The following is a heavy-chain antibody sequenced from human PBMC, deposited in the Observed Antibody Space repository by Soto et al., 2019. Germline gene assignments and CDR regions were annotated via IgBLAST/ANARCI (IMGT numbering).Heavy chain of an antibody. CDR2: ISGYNGNT. V-gene: IGHV1-18*01. J-gene: IGHJ6*02. Sequence: QVQLVQSGAEVKRPGASVKVSCKASGYTFTNHGISWVRQAPGQGLEWLGWISGYNGNTKYAQRLQGRVTMTTDTSTTTAYMELRSLKSDDTAVYFCAKWAPTYNDFWSGLGTSGMDVWGQGTTVTVSS. CDR1: GYTFTNHG. D-gene: IGHD3-3*01. CDR3: AKWAPTYNDFWSGLGTSGMDV.